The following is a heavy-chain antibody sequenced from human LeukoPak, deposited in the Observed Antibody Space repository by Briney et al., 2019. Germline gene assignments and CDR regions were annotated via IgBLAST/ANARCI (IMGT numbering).Heavy chain of an antibody. Sequence: GGSLSLSCTVSGFTFSSYAIHWVRQAPGKGLEWVAVISDGGSNKYYADSVKGRFTISRDHYKHTLSLHMNRLRAGHTCVYYFARPSEYSSSSGLGYYYYMDVWGKGTTVTVSS. V-gene: IGHV3-30*04. D-gene: IGHD6-6*01. J-gene: IGHJ6*03. CDR3: ARPSEYSSSSGLGYYYYMDV. CDR2: ISDGGSNK. CDR1: GFTFSSYA.